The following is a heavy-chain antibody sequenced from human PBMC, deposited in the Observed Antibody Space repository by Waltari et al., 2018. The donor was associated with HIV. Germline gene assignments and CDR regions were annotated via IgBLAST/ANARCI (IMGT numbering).Heavy chain of an antibody. V-gene: IGHV3-53*02. D-gene: IGHD3-3*02. J-gene: IGHJ4*02. CDR1: GLSVSRYY. CDR3: ARVRSIMGRFLGFDY. CDR2: IYRSGDA. Sequence: VQLVETGGGLIQPGGSLRRFCAASGLSVSRYYMNWVRQATVKGLEWVSVIYRSGDAYYADFVKGRFTISRDNSKNTLYLQMNSLRAEDTAVYYCARVRSIMGRFLGFDYWGQGTLVTVSS.